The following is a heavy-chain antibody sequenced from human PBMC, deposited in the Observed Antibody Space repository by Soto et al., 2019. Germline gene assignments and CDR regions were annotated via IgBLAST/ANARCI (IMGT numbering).Heavy chain of an antibody. D-gene: IGHD3-22*01. V-gene: IGHV3-33*01. CDR2: IWYDGSSK. CDR1: GFTFSSYG. J-gene: IGHJ3*02. Sequence: PGGSLRLSCAASGFTFSSYGMHWVRQAPGKGLEWVAVIWYDGSSKYYADSVKGRFTISRDNSKNTLYLQMNSLRAEDTAVYYCARGDYYDSSGYYYWGAFDIWGQGTMVTVSS. CDR3: ARGDYYDSSGYYYWGAFDI.